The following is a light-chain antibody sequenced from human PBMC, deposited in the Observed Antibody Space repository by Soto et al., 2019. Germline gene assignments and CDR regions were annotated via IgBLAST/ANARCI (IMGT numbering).Light chain of an antibody. CDR2: DVS. Sequence: QSALTQPASVSGSPGQSITISCTGTSSDVGGYNYVSWYQQHPGKAPKLMFYDVSNRPSGVSNRFSGSKSGNTASLTISGLQAEDEADYYCSSYTSSSTLVFGTGTKLT. CDR1: SSDVGGYNY. J-gene: IGLJ1*01. V-gene: IGLV2-14*01. CDR3: SSYTSSSTLV.